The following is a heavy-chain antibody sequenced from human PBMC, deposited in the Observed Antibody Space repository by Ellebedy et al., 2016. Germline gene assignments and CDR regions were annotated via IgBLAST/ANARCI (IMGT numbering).Heavy chain of an antibody. CDR1: GFTFNNYA. D-gene: IGHD6-25*01. CDR2: ISGSGD. J-gene: IGHJ4*02. Sequence: GGSLRLXXAASGFTFNNYATSWVRQAPGKGLEWVIAISGSGDSADSVKGRFTISRDNSKNKLYLQMNSLRAEDSAVYYCAKESGGYRGFFEDWGQGTLVTVSS. V-gene: IGHV3-23*01. CDR3: AKESGGYRGFFED.